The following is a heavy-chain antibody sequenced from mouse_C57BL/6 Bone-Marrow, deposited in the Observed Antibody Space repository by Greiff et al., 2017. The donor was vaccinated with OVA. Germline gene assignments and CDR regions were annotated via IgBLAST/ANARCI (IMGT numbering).Heavy chain of an antibody. CDR1: GFSFNTYA. CDR3: VRHSSGDGYYAMDY. J-gene: IGHJ4*01. Sequence: EVHLVESGGGLVQPKGSLTLSCAASGFSFNTYAMNWVRQAPGKGLEWVARIRSKSNNYATYDPDAGKDRFTITRDESESMLYLQMNNLKTEDTAMYYCVRHSSGDGYYAMDYWGQGTSVTVSS. D-gene: IGHD3-2*02. CDR2: IRSKSNNYAT. V-gene: IGHV10-1*01.